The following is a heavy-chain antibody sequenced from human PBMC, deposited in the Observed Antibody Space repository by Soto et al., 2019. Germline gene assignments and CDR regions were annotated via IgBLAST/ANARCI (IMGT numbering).Heavy chain of an antibody. Sequence: GGSLRLSCAASGFTFSNYAINWVRQSPGKGLEWVSVISGSVGSTYYADSVKGRFTITRDNSKNTLYLQMNSLRAEDTAVYYCSKAGGAAGTVDYFDYWGQGTLVTVSS. V-gene: IGHV3-23*01. CDR3: SKAGGAAGTVDYFDY. D-gene: IGHD6-13*01. J-gene: IGHJ4*02. CDR1: GFTFSNYA. CDR2: ISGSVGST.